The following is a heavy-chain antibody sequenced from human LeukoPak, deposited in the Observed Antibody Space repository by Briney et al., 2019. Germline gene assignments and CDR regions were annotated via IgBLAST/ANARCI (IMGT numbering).Heavy chain of an antibody. CDR2: IYSGGST. J-gene: IGHJ4*02. Sequence: GGSLRLSCAASGFTFSSYAMMWVRQAPGKGLEWVSIIYSGGSTYYADSVKGRFTISRDNSKNTLYLQMNSLRGEDTAVYYCAREQDGGYDWGQGTLVTVSS. CDR1: GFTFSSYA. V-gene: IGHV3-53*01. CDR3: AREQDGGYD. D-gene: IGHD6-25*01.